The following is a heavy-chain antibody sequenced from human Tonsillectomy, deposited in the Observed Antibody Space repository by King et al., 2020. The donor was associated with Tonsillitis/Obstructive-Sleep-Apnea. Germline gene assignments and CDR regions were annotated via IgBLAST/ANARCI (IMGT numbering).Heavy chain of an antibody. J-gene: IGHJ6*03. CDR2: TRNKANSYTT. V-gene: IGHV3-72*01. D-gene: IGHD5-12*01. Sequence: VQLVESGGGLVQPGGSLRLSCAASGFTFSDHYMDWVRQAPGKGLEWVGRTRNKANSYTTEYAASGKGRFTISRDDSKNSLYLQMNSLKTEDTAVYYCTSRYRGYDYEGYYYYYYMDVWGKGTTVTVSS. CDR1: GFTFSDHY. CDR3: TSRYRGYDYEGYYYYYYMDV.